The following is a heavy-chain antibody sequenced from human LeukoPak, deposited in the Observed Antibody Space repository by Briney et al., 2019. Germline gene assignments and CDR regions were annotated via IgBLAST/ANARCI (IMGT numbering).Heavy chain of an antibody. CDR3: ASGSYGSGFYYFYYMDV. V-gene: IGHV3-30*04. J-gene: IGHJ6*03. Sequence: GGSLRLSCAASGFTFSSYAMHWVRQAPGKGLEWVAVISYDGSNKYYADSVKGRFTISRDNSKNTLYLQMNSLRAEDTAVYYCASGSYGSGFYYFYYMDVWGKGTTVTVSS. CDR1: GFTFSSYA. CDR2: ISYDGSNK. D-gene: IGHD3-10*01.